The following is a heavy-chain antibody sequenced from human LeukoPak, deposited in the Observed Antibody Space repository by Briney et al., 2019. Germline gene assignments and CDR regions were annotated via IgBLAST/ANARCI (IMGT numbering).Heavy chain of an antibody. Sequence: ASVKVYCKASGYTFTGYYMHWVRQAPGQGLEWMEWINPNSGGTNYAQKFQGRVTMTRDTSISTAYMELSRLTSDDTAVYYSARILYNSGWYDLGYWGQGTLVTVSS. J-gene: IGHJ4*02. D-gene: IGHD6-19*01. CDR1: GYTFTGYY. V-gene: IGHV1-2*02. CDR3: ARILYNSGWYDLGY. CDR2: INPNSGGT.